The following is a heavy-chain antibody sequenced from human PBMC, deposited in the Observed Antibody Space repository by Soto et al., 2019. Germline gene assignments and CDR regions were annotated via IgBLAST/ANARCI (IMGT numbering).Heavy chain of an antibody. CDR2: INHSGST. Sequence: SSETLSLTCAVYGGSFSGYYWSWIRQPPGKGLEWIGEINHSGSTNYNPPLKSRVTISVDTSKNQFSLKLSSVTAADTAVYYCARGRVLRFLEWLSRLFDPWGQGTLVTVSS. J-gene: IGHJ5*02. D-gene: IGHD3-3*01. CDR3: ARGRVLRFLEWLSRLFDP. V-gene: IGHV4-34*01. CDR1: GGSFSGYY.